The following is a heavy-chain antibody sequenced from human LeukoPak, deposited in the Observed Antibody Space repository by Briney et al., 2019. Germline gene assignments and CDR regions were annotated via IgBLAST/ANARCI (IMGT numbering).Heavy chain of an antibody. V-gene: IGHV4-59*01. CDR1: GGSISSYY. CDR3: ARGTPTFNYNDSSPYYSFYFDY. CDR2: IYYSGST. D-gene: IGHD3-22*01. J-gene: IGHJ4*02. Sequence: KASETLSLTCTVSGGSISSYYWSWIRQPPGKGLEWIGYIYYSGSTNYNPSLKSRVTISVDTSKNQFSLKLSSVTAADTAVYYCARGTPTFNYNDSSPYYSFYFDYWGQGALVTVSS.